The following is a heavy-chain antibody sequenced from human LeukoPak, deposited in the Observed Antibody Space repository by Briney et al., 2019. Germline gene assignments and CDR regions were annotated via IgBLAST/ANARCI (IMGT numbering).Heavy chain of an antibody. CDR3: TLGDGYKKISGVDY. CDR2: IRSKANSYAT. V-gene: IGHV3-73*01. D-gene: IGHD5-24*01. CDR1: GFTFSGSA. J-gene: IGHJ4*02. Sequence: GGSLRLSCAASGFTFSGSAMHWVRQASGKGLELVGRIRSKANSYATAYAASVKGRFTISRDDSKNTAYLQMNSLKTEDTAVYYCTLGDGYKKISGVDYWGQGTLVTVSS.